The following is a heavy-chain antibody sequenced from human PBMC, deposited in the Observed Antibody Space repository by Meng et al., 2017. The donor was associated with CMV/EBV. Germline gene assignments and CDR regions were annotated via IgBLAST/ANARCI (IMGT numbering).Heavy chain of an antibody. Sequence: GRLVGAGGGLVQPGGSLRLSCAGSGFTLNRYWMHWVRQVPGKGLVWVSRINEDGSITSYVDSVKGRFTISKDNSKNTLYLQMNSLRVDDTAVYYCARGVGESLGWEMGYWGQGTLVTVSS. V-gene: IGHV3-74*01. CDR2: INEDGSIT. D-gene: IGHD1-26*01. CDR1: GFTLNRYW. CDR3: ARGVGESLGWEMGY. J-gene: IGHJ4*02.